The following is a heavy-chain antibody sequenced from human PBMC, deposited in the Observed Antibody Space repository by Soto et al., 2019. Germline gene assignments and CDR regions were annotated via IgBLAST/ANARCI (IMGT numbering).Heavy chain of an antibody. J-gene: IGHJ6*02. Sequence: ASVKVSCKASGYIFSSHCIYWVRQAPGQGLQWMGIINPGGGRTSYAQKFQGRVTMTRDMSTSTVYMELTSLRYEDTAVYYCARDVSGPGASYVMDVWGQGTAVTVSS. V-gene: IGHV1-46*01. D-gene: IGHD2-2*01. CDR3: ARDVSGPGASYVMDV. CDR2: INPGGGRT. CDR1: GYIFSSHC.